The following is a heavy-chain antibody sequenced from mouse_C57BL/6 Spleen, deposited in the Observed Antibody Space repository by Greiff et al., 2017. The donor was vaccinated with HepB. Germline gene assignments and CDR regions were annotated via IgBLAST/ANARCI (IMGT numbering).Heavy chain of an antibody. CDR3: ARGGYYGRNYFDY. D-gene: IGHD2-3*01. CDR2: IYPSDSET. CDR1: GYTFTSYW. J-gene: IGHJ2*01. Sequence: QVQLQQPGAELVRPGSSVKLSCKASGYTFTSYWMDWVKQRPGQGLEWIGNIYPSDSETHYNQKFKDKATLTVDKSSSTAYMQLSSLTSEDSAVYYCARGGYYGRNYFDYWGQGTTLTVSS. V-gene: IGHV1-61*01.